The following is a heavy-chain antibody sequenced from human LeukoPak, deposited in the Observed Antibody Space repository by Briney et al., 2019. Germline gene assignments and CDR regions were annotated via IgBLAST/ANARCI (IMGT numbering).Heavy chain of an antibody. Sequence: SETLSLTCTVSGGSISSYYWSWNRQPPGKGLEWIGYIYYPGSTNYNPSLKGRVTISVDTSKNQFSLKLSSVTAADTAVYYCASAGSGSYSGNFDYWGQGTLATVSS. J-gene: IGHJ4*02. CDR1: GGSISSYY. CDR3: ASAGSGSYSGNFDY. V-gene: IGHV4-59*08. CDR2: IYYPGST. D-gene: IGHD1-26*01.